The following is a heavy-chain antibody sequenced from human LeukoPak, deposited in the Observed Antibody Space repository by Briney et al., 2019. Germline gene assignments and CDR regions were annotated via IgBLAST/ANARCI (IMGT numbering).Heavy chain of an antibody. Sequence: GGSLRLSCAASGFTFSSYAMSWVRQAPGKGLEWVSALSGSGGSTYYADSVKGRFTISRDNSKNTLYLQMNSLRAEDTAVYYCAKYSVYYDILTGVWYFDYWGQGTLVTVSS. V-gene: IGHV3-23*01. CDR2: LSGSGGST. D-gene: IGHD3-9*01. CDR3: AKYSVYYDILTGVWYFDY. J-gene: IGHJ4*02. CDR1: GFTFSSYA.